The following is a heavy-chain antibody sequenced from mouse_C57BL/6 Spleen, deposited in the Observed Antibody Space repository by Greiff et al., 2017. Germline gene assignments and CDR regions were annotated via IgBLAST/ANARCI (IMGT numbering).Heavy chain of an antibody. CDR3: ARTYGNYPYYFDY. Sequence: VQLQQSGAELMKPGASVKLSCKATGYTFTGYWIEWVKQRPGHGLEWIGEILPGSGGTNYNEKFKGKATFTAATSSTTAYMQLSSLTTEDSAIYYCARTYGNYPYYFDYWGQGTTLTVSS. J-gene: IGHJ2*01. V-gene: IGHV1-9*01. CDR1: GYTFTGYW. CDR2: ILPGSGGT. D-gene: IGHD2-1*01.